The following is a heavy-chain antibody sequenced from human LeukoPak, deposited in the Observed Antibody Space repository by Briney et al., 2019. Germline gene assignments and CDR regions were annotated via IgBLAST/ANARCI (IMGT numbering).Heavy chain of an antibody. CDR3: ATSTWQYHYDGQIDQ. Sequence: GRSLTLSCSASRFIFDNFGMQWVRQFPGEDLEWVAGISWISVNRAYGVFVKGRFTVSRDHGKGSMYLQMNSVHLEHTAFYFFATSTWQYHYDGQIDQWGQGTLVTVS. J-gene: IGHJ4*02. D-gene: IGHD3-22*01. CDR2: ISWISVNR. CDR1: RFIFDNFG. V-gene: IGHV3-9*01.